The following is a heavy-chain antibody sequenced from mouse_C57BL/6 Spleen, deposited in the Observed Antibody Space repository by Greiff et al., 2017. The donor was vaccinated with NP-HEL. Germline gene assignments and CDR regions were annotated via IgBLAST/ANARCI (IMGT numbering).Heavy chain of an antibody. Sequence: QVQLQQPGAELVKPGASVKLSCKASGYTFTSYWMHWVKQRPGQGLEWIGMIHPNSGSTNYNEKFKGKATLTVDKSSSTAYMQLRSLTSEDSAVYYCARRGDYGSSYDYWGQGTTLTVSS. D-gene: IGHD1-1*01. CDR1: GYTFTSYW. V-gene: IGHV1-64*01. J-gene: IGHJ2*01. CDR2: IHPNSGST. CDR3: ARRGDYGSSYDY.